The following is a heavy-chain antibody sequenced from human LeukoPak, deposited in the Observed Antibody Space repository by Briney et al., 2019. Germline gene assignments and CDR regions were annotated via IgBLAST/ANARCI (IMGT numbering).Heavy chain of an antibody. V-gene: IGHV3-7*01. CDR1: GFTFSTYW. CDR2: IKEDGSEK. Sequence: GGSLRLSCAASGFTFSTYWMSWVRQAPGKGLEWVANIKEDGSEKYYGDSVKGRFTISRDNAKNSLCLQMNSLRAEDTAVYYCARDSSGYQWGQGTLVTVSS. D-gene: IGHD3-22*01. J-gene: IGHJ4*02. CDR3: ARDSSGYQ.